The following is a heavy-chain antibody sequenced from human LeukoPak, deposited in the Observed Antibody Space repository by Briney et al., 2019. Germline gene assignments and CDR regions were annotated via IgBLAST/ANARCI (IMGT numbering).Heavy chain of an antibody. V-gene: IGHV4-34*01. CDR1: GGSFSGYY. Sequence: SETLSLTCAVYGGSFSGYYWSWIRQPPGKGLEWIGEINHSGSTNYNPSLKSRVTISVDTSKNQFSLKLSSVTAADTAVYYCARASYSIGYNWFDPWGQGTLVTVSS. D-gene: IGHD1-26*01. CDR3: ARASYSIGYNWFDP. J-gene: IGHJ5*02. CDR2: INHSGST.